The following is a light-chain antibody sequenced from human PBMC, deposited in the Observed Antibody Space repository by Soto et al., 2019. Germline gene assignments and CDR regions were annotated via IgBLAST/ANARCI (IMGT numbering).Light chain of an antibody. Sequence: DIQMPQSPSSLSASVGDRVTITGRASQGISRSLDWYQHKPGKVPELLIYAASTLHSGVPSRFSGSGSGTDFTLTISSQQPEDVATYYCQEYYSPPVPFGPGTKVNFK. V-gene: IGKV1-27*01. J-gene: IGKJ3*01. CDR1: QGISRS. CDR3: QEYYSPPVP. CDR2: AAS.